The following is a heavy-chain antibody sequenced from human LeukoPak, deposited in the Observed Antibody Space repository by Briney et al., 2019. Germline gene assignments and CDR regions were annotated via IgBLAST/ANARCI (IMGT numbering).Heavy chain of an antibody. CDR2: ITSDGSST. CDR3: AKGESAFDY. D-gene: IGHD1-26*01. V-gene: IGHV3-74*01. CDR1: GFTFSNYW. Sequence: GGSLRLSCAASGFTFSNYWMHWVRQAPGKGLVWVSRITSDGSSTNYADSVKGRFTISRDNSKNTLYLQMNSLRAEDTAVYYCAKGESAFDYWGQGTLVTVSS. J-gene: IGHJ4*02.